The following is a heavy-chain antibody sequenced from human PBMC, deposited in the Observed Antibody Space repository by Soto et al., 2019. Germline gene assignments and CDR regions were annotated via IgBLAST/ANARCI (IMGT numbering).Heavy chain of an antibody. CDR2: IIPIFGTA. V-gene: IGHV1-69*13. CDR3: AKATVWFGELLYLDY. J-gene: IGHJ4*02. CDR1: GGTFSSYA. D-gene: IGHD3-10*01. Sequence: ASVKVSCKASGGTFSSYAISWVRQAPGQGLGWMGGIIPIFGTANYAQKFQGRVTITADESTSTAYMELSSLRSEDTAVYYCAKATVWFGELLYLDYWGQGTLVTVSS.